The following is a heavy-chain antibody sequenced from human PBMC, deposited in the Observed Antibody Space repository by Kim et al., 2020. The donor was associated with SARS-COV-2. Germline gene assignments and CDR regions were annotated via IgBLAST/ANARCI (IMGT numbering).Heavy chain of an antibody. D-gene: IGHD3-10*01. Sequence: SVKVSCKASGGTFSSYAISWVRQAPGQGLEWMGGIIPIFGTAKYAQKFQGRVTITADESTSTAYMELSSLRSEDTAVYYCARYLPPNAMVRGVNVGWFDPWGQGTLVTVSS. CDR3: ARYLPPNAMVRGVNVGWFDP. V-gene: IGHV1-69*13. J-gene: IGHJ5*02. CDR1: GGTFSSYA. CDR2: IIPIFGTA.